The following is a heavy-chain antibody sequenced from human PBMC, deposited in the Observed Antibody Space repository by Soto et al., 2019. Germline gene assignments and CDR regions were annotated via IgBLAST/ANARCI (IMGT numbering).Heavy chain of an antibody. CDR3: ASWRFGEQHRTGGGMDV. Sequence: QVQLVQSGAEVKKPGSSVKVSCKASGGTFSSYAISWVRQAPGQGLEWMGGIIPIFGTANYAQKFQGRVTITADESTSTAYMGLSSLRSEDTAVYYCASWRFGEQHRTGGGMDVWGQGTTVTVSS. CDR1: GGTFSSYA. CDR2: IIPIFGTA. V-gene: IGHV1-69*12. D-gene: IGHD3-10*01. J-gene: IGHJ6*02.